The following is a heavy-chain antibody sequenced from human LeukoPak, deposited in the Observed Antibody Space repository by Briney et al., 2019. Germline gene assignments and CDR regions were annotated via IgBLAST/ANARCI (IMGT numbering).Heavy chain of an antibody. CDR3: ARRKGAYSYYYYYMDV. Sequence: SETLSLTCTVSGGSISSSSYYWGWIRQPPGKGLEWIGSIYYSGSTYHNPSLKSRVTISVDTSKNQFSLKLSSVTAADTAVYYCARRKGAYSYYYYYMDVWGKGTPVTVSS. CDR2: IYYSGST. CDR1: GGSISSSSYY. V-gene: IGHV4-39*01. D-gene: IGHD4/OR15-4a*01. J-gene: IGHJ6*03.